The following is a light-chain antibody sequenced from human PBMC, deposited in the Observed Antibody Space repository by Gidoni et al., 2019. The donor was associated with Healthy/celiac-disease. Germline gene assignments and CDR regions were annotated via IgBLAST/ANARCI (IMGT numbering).Light chain of an antibody. Sequence: YVLTQPPSVAVAPGQTARITCGGNNSGSKSVHWYQQKPGQAPVLVVYDDRDRPSGIPELFSGSNSGNPATLTIRRVEAGDEADYYCQVWYSSSAHPVVFGGGTKLTVL. CDR1: NSGSKS. J-gene: IGLJ2*01. CDR2: DDR. CDR3: QVWYSSSAHPVV. V-gene: IGLV3-21*02.